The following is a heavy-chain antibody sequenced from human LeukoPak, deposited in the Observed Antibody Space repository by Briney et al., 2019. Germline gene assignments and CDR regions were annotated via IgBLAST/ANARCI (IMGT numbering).Heavy chain of an antibody. CDR3: ARDREAGYCSGSNCYSRLFDQ. CDR1: GFTFNSYS. D-gene: IGHD2-15*01. Sequence: GGSLRLSCAASGFTFNSYSMNWVRQAPGKGLEWVSSTSSSSSSYISYADSLKGRVTISRDNAKNSLYLQMNSLRAEDTAVYYCARDREAGYCSGSNCYSRLFDQWGQGTLVTVSS. CDR2: TSSSSSSYI. J-gene: IGHJ4*02. V-gene: IGHV3-21*01.